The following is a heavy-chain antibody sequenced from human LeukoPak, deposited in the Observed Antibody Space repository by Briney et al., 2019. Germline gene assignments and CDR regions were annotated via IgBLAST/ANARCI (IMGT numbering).Heavy chain of an antibody. V-gene: IGHV3-73*01. CDR2: IRSKANSYAT. CDR3: TSREDIVVVTATTPEYFQH. J-gene: IGHJ1*01. D-gene: IGHD2-21*02. CDR1: GFTFSGSA. Sequence: PGGSLRLSCAASGFTFSGSAMHWVRQASGKGLEWVGRIRSKANSYATAYAASVKGRFTISRDDSKNTAYLQMNSLKTEDTAVYYCTSREDIVVVTATTPEYFQHWGQGTLVTVSS.